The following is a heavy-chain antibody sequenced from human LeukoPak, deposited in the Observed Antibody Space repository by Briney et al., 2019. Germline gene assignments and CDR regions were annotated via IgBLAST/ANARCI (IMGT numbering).Heavy chain of an antibody. J-gene: IGHJ4*02. CDR1: GFTFSSYG. CDR3: AKDSGSYSFFDY. Sequence: GGSLRLSCTASGFTFSSYGMHWVRQAPGKGLEWVAFIRYDGSNKYYADSVKGRFTISRDNSKNTLYLQMNSLRAEDTAVYYCAKDSGSYSFFDYWGQGTLVTVSS. CDR2: IRYDGSNK. D-gene: IGHD1-26*01. V-gene: IGHV3-30*02.